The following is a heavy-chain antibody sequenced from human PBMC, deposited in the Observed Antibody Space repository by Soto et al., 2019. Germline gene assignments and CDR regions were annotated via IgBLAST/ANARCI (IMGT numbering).Heavy chain of an antibody. CDR1: TFIFSTYW. CDR3: VGDGNNWNDFDY. Sequence: EVQLVESGGGLVQPGGSLRLSCAAPTFIFSTYWMTWVRQAPGKGLEWVANIKRDGSKTHYADSVKGRFTISRDNAKNSLYLQMNSLRVEDTAVYYCVGDGNNWNDFDYWGQGTLVTVSS. J-gene: IGHJ4*02. CDR2: IKRDGSKT. V-gene: IGHV3-7*01. D-gene: IGHD1-20*01.